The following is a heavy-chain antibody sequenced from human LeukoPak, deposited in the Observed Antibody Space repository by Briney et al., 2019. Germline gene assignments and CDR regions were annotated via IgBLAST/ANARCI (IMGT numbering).Heavy chain of an antibody. CDR2: INSDGSST. CDR1: GFTFSSYW. J-gene: IGHJ4*02. CDR3: AKGRDYVFFPLFDY. D-gene: IGHD3-16*01. Sequence: GGSLRLSCAASGFTFSSYWMHWVRQAPGKGLVWVSRINSDGSSTSYADSVKGRFTISRDNAKNTLYLQMNSLRAEDTAVYYCAKGRDYVFFPLFDYWGQGTLVTVSS. V-gene: IGHV3-74*01.